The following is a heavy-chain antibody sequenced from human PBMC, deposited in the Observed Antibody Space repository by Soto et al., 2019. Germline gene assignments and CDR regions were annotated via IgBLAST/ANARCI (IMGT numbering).Heavy chain of an antibody. V-gene: IGHV3-33*01. J-gene: IGHJ4*02. Sequence: LRLSCAASGFTFSSYGMHWVRQAPGKGLEWVTFIWHDGGNKFYAESVKGRFTISRDNSKNTLYLQMTSLSAEDTAMYYCARDGDVNTGFGKDYWGQGTLVTVSS. CDR1: GFTFSSYG. CDR2: IWHDGGNK. CDR3: ARDGDVNTGFGKDY. D-gene: IGHD3-16*01.